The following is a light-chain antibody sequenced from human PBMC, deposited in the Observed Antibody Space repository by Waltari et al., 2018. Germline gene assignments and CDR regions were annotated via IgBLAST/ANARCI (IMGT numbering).Light chain of an antibody. J-gene: IGKJ2*01. Sequence: IQMPQSPSTLSASVGGRVNITCRASQSISSWLAWYQQKPGKAPKLLIYKASSLESGVPSRFSGSGSGTEFTLTISSLQPDDFATYYCQQYYSYTYTFGQGTKLGIK. CDR2: KAS. CDR1: QSISSW. V-gene: IGKV1-5*03. CDR3: QQYYSYTYT.